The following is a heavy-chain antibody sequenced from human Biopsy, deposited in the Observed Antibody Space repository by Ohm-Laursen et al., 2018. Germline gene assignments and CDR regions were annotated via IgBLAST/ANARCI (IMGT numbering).Heavy chain of an antibody. Sequence: VASVKVSCKISGYTLTELSIHWVRQTGGKGLEWMGGFDREERKAVYAEKFQGRVTMTEDTSTDTVYMEVTSLRSDDTAVYYCARGRRLPAAISSYYYAMDVWGQGTTVTVSS. J-gene: IGHJ6*02. CDR2: FDREERKA. CDR1: GYTLTELS. CDR3: ARGRRLPAAISSYYYAMDV. D-gene: IGHD2-2*01. V-gene: IGHV1-24*01.